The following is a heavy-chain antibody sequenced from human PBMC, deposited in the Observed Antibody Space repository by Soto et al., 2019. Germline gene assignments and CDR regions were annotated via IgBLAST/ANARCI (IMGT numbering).Heavy chain of an antibody. CDR3: ARELLGYCSGGSCSPEWFDT. CDR1: GGSISSGGYY. D-gene: IGHD2-15*01. J-gene: IGHJ5*02. CDR2: IYYSGST. Sequence: SETLSLTCTVSGGSISSGGYYWSWIRQHPGEGLEWIGYIYYSGSTYYNPSLKSRVTIAVDTSKNQFSLMLSSVTAADTAVYYCARELLGYCSGGSCSPEWFDTWGQGTLVNVSS. V-gene: IGHV4-31*03.